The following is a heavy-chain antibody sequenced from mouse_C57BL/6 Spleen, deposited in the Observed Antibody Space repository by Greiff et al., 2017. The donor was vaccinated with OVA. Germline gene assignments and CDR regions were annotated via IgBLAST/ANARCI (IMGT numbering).Heavy chain of an antibody. CDR3: ARGDSNYPFAY. D-gene: IGHD2-5*01. CDR1: GYAFSSSW. V-gene: IGHV1-82*01. CDR2: IYPGDGDT. J-gene: IGHJ3*01. Sequence: VQVVESGPELVKPGASVKISCKASGYAFSSSWMNWVKQRPGKGLEWIGRIYPGDGDTNYNGKFKGKATLTADKSSSTAYMQLSSLTSEDSAVYFCARGDSNYPFAYWGQGTLVTVSA.